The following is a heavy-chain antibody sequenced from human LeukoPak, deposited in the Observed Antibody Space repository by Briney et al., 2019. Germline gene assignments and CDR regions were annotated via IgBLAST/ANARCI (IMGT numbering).Heavy chain of an antibody. D-gene: IGHD6-19*01. V-gene: IGHV3-53*01. Sequence: GSLRLSCAASGFTVSSNYMSWVRQAPGKGLEWVSVIYSGGSTYYADSVKGRFTIFRDNSKNTLYLQMNSLRAEDTAVYYCARDKGGWYYDYWGQGTLVTVSS. CDR3: ARDKGGWYYDY. J-gene: IGHJ4*02. CDR1: GFTVSSNY. CDR2: IYSGGST.